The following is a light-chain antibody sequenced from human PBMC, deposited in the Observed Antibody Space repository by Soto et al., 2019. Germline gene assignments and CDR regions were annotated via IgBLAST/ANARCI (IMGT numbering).Light chain of an antibody. CDR3: QKYNSVPLT. Sequence: DIQMTQSPSSLSASVGDRVTITCRASEGISTYLAWYQQKPGKVPKLLIYAASTLQSGVPSRCSGSGSGTDITLTISSLQPEDVATYYCQKYNSVPLTFGGGTKVEIK. CDR2: AAS. J-gene: IGKJ4*01. CDR1: EGISTY. V-gene: IGKV1-27*01.